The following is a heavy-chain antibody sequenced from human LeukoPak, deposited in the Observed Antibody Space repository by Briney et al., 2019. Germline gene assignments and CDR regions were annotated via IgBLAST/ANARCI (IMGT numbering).Heavy chain of an antibody. V-gene: IGHV3-9*01. CDR3: AKDIGAYYYYYGMDV. J-gene: IGHJ6*02. CDR1: GFTFDDYA. CDR2: ISWNSGSI. D-gene: IGHD3-16*01. Sequence: SLRLSCAASGFTFDDYAMHWVRQAPGKGLEWVSGISWNSGSIGYADSVKGRFTISRDNAKNSLYLQMNSLRAEDTALYYCAKDIGAYYYYYGMDVWGQGTTVTVSS.